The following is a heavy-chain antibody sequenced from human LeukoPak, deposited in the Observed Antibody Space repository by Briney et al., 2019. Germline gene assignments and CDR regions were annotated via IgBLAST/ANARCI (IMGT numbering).Heavy chain of an antibody. CDR1: GGSFNNYY. CDR3: ARAVGSGSSYYYYYMDV. V-gene: IGHV4-34*01. Sequence: PSETLSLTCAVYGGSFNNYYWTWIRQSPGKGLEWIGEINHSGSTKYNPSLKSRVTISVDTSKSQFSLKLNSLTAADTAVYYCARAVGSGSSYYYYYMDVWGKGTTVTISS. J-gene: IGHJ6*03. CDR2: INHSGST. D-gene: IGHD3-10*01.